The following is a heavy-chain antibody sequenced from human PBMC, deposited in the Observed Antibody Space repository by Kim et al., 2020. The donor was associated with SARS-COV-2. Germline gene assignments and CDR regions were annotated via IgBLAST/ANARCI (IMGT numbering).Heavy chain of an antibody. CDR3: ARGGDYYGMDV. J-gene: IGHJ6*02. Sequence: TNYTPSLKSRVTISVDTSKNQFSLKLSSVTAADTAVYYCARGGDYYGMDVWGQGTTVTVSS. CDR2: T. V-gene: IGHV4-34*01.